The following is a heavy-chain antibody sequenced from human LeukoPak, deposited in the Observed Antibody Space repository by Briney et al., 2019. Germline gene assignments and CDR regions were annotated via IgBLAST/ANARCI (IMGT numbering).Heavy chain of an antibody. CDR3: AKDPFTYSSSWYDGGFDY. V-gene: IGHV3-30*18. CDR1: ASTFSNYW. D-gene: IGHD6-13*01. CDR2: ISYDGSNK. J-gene: IGHJ4*02. Sequence: TGGSLRLSCTASASTFSNYWMHWVRQAPGKGLEWVAVISYDGSNKYYADSVKGRFTISRDNSKNTLYLQMNSLRAEDTAVYYCAKDPFTYSSSWYDGGFDYWGQGTLVTVSS.